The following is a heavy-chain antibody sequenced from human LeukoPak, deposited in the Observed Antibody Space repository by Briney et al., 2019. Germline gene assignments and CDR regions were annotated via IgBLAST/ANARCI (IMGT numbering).Heavy chain of an antibody. CDR2: ISGSGGST. CDR3: AKLEVDIPSYYYYYGMDV. CDR1: GFTFSSYA. V-gene: IGHV3-23*01. J-gene: IGHJ6*02. Sequence: GGSLRLSCAASGFTFSSYAMSWVRQAPGKGLEWVSAISGSGGSTYYADSVKGRFTISRDNSKNTLYLQMNSLRAEDTAVYYCAKLEVDIPSYYYYYGMDVWGQGTTVTVPS. D-gene: IGHD3-22*01.